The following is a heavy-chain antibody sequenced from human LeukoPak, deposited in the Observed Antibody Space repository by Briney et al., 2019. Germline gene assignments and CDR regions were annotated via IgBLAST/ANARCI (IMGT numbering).Heavy chain of an antibody. J-gene: IGHJ3*02. CDR3: ARDRGYSYGYEVGDAFDI. D-gene: IGHD5-18*01. V-gene: IGHV4-31*03. CDR1: GGSISSGGYY. Sequence: SETLSLTCTVSGGSISSGGYYWSWIRQHPGKGLEWIGYIYYSGSTYYNPSLKSRVTIPVDTSKNQFSLKLSSETAADTAVYYCARDRGYSYGYEVGDAFDIWGQGTMVTVSS. CDR2: IYYSGST.